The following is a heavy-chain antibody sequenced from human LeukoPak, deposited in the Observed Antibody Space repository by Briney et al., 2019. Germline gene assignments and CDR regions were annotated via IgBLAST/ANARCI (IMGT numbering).Heavy chain of an antibody. D-gene: IGHD3-10*01. V-gene: IGHV4-34*01. CDR2: INHSGST. J-gene: IGHJ4*02. Sequence: PSETLSLTCAVYGGSFSGYYWSWIRQPPGKGLEWIGEINHSGSTNYNPSLKSRVTISVDTSKNQFSLKLSSVTAADTAVYYCARRTMVRGVIIRYFDYWGQGTLVTVSS. CDR3: ARRTMVRGVIIRYFDY. CDR1: GGSFSGYY.